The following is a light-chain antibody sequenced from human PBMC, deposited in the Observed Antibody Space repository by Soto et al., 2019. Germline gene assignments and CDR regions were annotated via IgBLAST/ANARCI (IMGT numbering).Light chain of an antibody. CDR1: SSDVGAFNY. V-gene: IGLV2-14*03. CDR2: DVT. Sequence: QSALTQPASVSGSPGQSISISCIGTSSDVGAFNYVSWYQHHPGKAHQLIIYDVTSRPSGVSNRFSASKSGNTASLTISWLQAEDEADYYCSSYTTRNTEVFGTGTRSPS. J-gene: IGLJ1*01. CDR3: SSYTTRNTEV.